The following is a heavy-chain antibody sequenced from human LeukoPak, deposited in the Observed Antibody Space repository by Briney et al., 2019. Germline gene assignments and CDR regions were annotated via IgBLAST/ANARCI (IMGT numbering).Heavy chain of an antibody. Sequence: GGSLRLSCAASGFAFSGYGMRWVRQAPGKGLEWVALISYDGSNKYYADSVKGRFTISRDNSKDTLFLQMNSLRAEDTAVYFCANTYISSWYGPDYWGQGTLVTVSS. J-gene: IGHJ4*02. V-gene: IGHV3-30*18. CDR3: ANTYISSWYGPDY. CDR2: ISYDGSNK. D-gene: IGHD6-13*01. CDR1: GFAFSGYG.